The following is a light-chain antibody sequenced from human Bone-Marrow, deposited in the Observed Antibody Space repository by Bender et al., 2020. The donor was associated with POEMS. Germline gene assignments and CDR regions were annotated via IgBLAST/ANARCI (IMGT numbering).Light chain of an antibody. J-gene: IGLJ1*01. Sequence: SFALTQPPSVSVAPGKAANITCGGDDIGTKSVHWYQQKPGQAPVLVIYYDTDRPSGIPERFSGSNSGNTATLTISRVEAGDEGDYYCQVWHRSSDHYVFGTGTKVTVL. CDR2: YDT. CDR3: QVWHRSSDHYV. V-gene: IGLV3-21*04. CDR1: DIGTKS.